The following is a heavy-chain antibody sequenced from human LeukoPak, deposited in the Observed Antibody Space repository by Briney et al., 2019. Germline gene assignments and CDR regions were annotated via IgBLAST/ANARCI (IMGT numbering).Heavy chain of an antibody. Sequence: ASVKVSCKASGYTFTSYGISWVRQAPGQGLEWMGWISAYNGNTNYAQKLQGRVTMTTDTSTSTAYMELRSLRSEDTAVYYCARAEIAAAAANWFDPWGQGTLVTVSS. CDR2: ISAYNGNT. CDR3: ARAEIAAAAANWFDP. J-gene: IGHJ5*02. D-gene: IGHD6-13*01. V-gene: IGHV1-18*01. CDR1: GYTFTSYG.